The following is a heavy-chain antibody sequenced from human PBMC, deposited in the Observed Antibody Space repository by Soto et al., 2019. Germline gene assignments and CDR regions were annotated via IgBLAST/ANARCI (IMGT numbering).Heavy chain of an antibody. V-gene: IGHV4-39*01. D-gene: IGHD1-20*01. CDR2: VSYSGSP. J-gene: IGHJ4*02. Sequence: QLQLQESGPGLVKSSETLSLTCSVSGASVSSSHYWGWIRQPPGKGLEWIGSVSYSGSPYYSPSLQSRITISVDTSNNPFSLRVRSVTATGTAVYFCARHHNAGAFFDYWGQGKLVTVSS. CDR3: ARHHNAGAFFDY. CDR1: GASVSSSHY.